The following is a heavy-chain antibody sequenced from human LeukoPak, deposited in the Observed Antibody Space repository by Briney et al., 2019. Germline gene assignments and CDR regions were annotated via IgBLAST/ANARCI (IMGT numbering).Heavy chain of an antibody. Sequence: PSETLSLTCTVSGGSISSYSWNWIRQPPGKGLEWIGYIYYRGSTNNNPSLKSRVTISVDTSKNQFSLKLSSVTAADTAVYYCARGDWRYYYYGLDVWGQGTTVTVSS. J-gene: IGHJ6*02. D-gene: IGHD3/OR15-3a*01. V-gene: IGHV4-59*01. CDR3: ARGDWRYYYYGLDV. CDR2: IYYRGST. CDR1: GGSISSYS.